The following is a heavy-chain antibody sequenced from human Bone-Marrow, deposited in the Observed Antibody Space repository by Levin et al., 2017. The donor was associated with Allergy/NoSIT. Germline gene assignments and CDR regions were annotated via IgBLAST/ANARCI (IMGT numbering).Heavy chain of an antibody. CDR3: TRGDSSGLSDY. CDR1: GFTFSDSY. Sequence: KLGESLKISCAASGFTFSDSYMSWVRQAPGKGLEWLSYISTSSTFTNYADSVKGRFTISRDNAKNSLYLQMKSLRAEDTAVYYCTRGDSSGLSDYWGQGSLVTVSS. J-gene: IGHJ4*02. V-gene: IGHV3-11*05. CDR2: ISTSSTFT. D-gene: IGHD6-19*01.